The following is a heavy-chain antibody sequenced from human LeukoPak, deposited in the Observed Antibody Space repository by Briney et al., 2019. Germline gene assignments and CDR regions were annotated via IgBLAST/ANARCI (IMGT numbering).Heavy chain of an antibody. CDR1: GYTFTGYY. V-gene: IGHV1-18*04. D-gene: IGHD4-23*01. J-gene: IGHJ4*02. Sequence: ASVTVSRKSSGYTFTGYYMHWVRQAPGQGLEWMGWIYAYNGNTNYAQKLQGRVTMTTDTSTSTAYMELRSLRSDVSAVYYCARVRWAVVIRRPFDYWGQGTLVTVSS. CDR2: IYAYNGNT. CDR3: ARVRWAVVIRRPFDY.